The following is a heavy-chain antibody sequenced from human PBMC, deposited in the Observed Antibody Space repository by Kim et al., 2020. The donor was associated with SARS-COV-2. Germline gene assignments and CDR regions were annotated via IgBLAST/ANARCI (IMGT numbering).Heavy chain of an antibody. V-gene: IGHV3-23*01. D-gene: IGHD3-22*01. Sequence: SVKGQFTISRDNSKHTLYLQMNSLRAEDTAVYYCAKDRYRYYDSSGYLDDWGQGTLVTVSS. J-gene: IGHJ4*02. CDR3: AKDRYRYYDSSGYLDD.